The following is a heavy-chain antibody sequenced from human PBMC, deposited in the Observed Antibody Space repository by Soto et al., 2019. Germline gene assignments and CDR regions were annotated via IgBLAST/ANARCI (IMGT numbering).Heavy chain of an antibody. CDR2: ISGSGGST. D-gene: IGHD4-4*01. J-gene: IGHJ6*03. CDR1: GFTFSSYA. Sequence: VQLLESGGGLVQPGGSLRLSCAASGFTFSSYAMRWVRQAPGTGLEWVSAISGSGGSTYYADSAKGRFTISRDTSKSTLYLQMNSMRAEDMAVYYCAIQYYYMVVWCKGTTVTVSS. V-gene: IGHV3-23*01. CDR3: AIQYYYMVV.